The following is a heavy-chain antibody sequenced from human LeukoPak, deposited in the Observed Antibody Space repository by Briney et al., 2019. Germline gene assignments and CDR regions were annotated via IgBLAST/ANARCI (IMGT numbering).Heavy chain of an antibody. J-gene: IGHJ6*03. CDR3: ARTGYCTNGVCYTDYYYYMDV. V-gene: IGHV5-51*01. D-gene: IGHD2-8*01. CDR2: IYPGDSDT. Sequence: GESLKISCKGSGYSFTSYWIGWVRQMPGKGLEWMGIIYPGDSDTRYSPSFQGQVTISADKSISTAYLQWSSLKASDTAMYYCARTGYCTNGVCYTDYYYYMDVWGKGTTVTVSS. CDR1: GYSFTSYW.